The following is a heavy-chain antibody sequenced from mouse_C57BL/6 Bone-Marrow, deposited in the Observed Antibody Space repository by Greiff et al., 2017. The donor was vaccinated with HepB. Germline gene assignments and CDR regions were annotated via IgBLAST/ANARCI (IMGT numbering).Heavy chain of an antibody. CDR3: AIIATGVATRDY. V-gene: IGHV1-72*01. J-gene: IGHJ2*01. D-gene: IGHD1-1*01. Sequence: QVHVKQPGAELVKPGASVKLSCKASGYTFTSYWMHWVKQRPGRGLEWIGRIDPNSGGTKYNEKFKSKATLTVDKPSSTAYMQLSSLASEDSAVYYCAIIATGVATRDYWGQGTTLTVSS. CDR1: GYTFTSYW. CDR2: IDPNSGGT.